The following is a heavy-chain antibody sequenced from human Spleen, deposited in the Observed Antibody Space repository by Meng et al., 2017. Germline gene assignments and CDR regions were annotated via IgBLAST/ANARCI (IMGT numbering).Heavy chain of an antibody. J-gene: IGHJ3*01. CDR1: GFTVSHNY. CDR2: ISDSGETT. V-gene: IGHV3-53*01. D-gene: IGHD1/OR15-1a*01. Sequence: GESLKISCAASGFTVSHNYMSWVRQAPGKGLEWVSRISDSGETTFYADSVKGRFTISRDNPRNTLHLHMHGLRAEDTAVYYCAKDYRAPIIGTPYLSMRRQAIGVFDVWGRGTVVTVSS. CDR3: AKDYRAPIIGTPYLSMRRQAIGVFDV.